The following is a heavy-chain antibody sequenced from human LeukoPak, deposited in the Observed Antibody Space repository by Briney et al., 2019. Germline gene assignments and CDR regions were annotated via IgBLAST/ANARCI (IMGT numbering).Heavy chain of an antibody. CDR1: GYTFTSYG. CDR2: ISAYNGNT. J-gene: IGHJ4*02. D-gene: IGHD2-2*02. CDR3: ARGRRQLLYWPFDY. Sequence: ASVKVSCKASGYTFTSYGISWVRQAPGQGLEWMGWISAYNGNTNYAQKLQGRVTMTTDTSTSTAYMELRSLRSDDTAVYYRARGRRQLLYWPFDYWGQGTLVTVSS. V-gene: IGHV1-18*01.